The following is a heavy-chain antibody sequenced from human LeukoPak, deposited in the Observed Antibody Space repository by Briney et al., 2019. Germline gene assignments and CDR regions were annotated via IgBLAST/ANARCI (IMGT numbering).Heavy chain of an antibody. Sequence: ASVKVSCKASGYTFTSYGISWVRHAPGQGLEWMGWISAYNVNTNNAEKLQGRVTMTTDTSTSTAYMELRSLRSDDTAVYYCARAARSGWYGLVDYCGQGTLVTVSS. D-gene: IGHD6-19*01. CDR2: ISAYNVNT. CDR3: ARAARSGWYGLVDY. V-gene: IGHV1-18*01. CDR1: GYTFTSYG. J-gene: IGHJ4*02.